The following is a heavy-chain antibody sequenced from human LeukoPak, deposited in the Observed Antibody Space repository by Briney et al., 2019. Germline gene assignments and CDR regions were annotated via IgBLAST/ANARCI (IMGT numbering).Heavy chain of an antibody. CDR1: GGSISSHY. D-gene: IGHD3-9*01. CDR3: ARVSVETYDILTGYYFRGWFDP. J-gene: IGHJ5*02. CDR2: LFDSVNT. V-gene: IGHV4-59*11. Sequence: SETLSLTCTVSGGSISSHYWSWIRQPPGKGLEWIAYLFDSVNTKDNPSLQSRLTLSVDTSKNQFSLKLSSVTAADTAVYYCARVSVETYDILTGYYFRGWFDPLGQGTLVTVSS.